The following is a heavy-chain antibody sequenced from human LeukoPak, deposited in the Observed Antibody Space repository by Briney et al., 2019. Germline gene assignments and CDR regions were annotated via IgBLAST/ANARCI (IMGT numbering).Heavy chain of an antibody. CDR1: GFTFSSYS. J-gene: IGHJ4*02. V-gene: IGHV3-21*01. CDR2: ISSSSSYI. Sequence: GGSLRLSCAASGFTFSSYSMNWVRQAPGKGLEWVSSISSSSSYIYYADSVKGRFTVSRDNAKNSLYLQMNSLRAEDTAVYYCARDDLTVTLDYWGQGTLVTVSS. CDR3: ARDDLTVTLDY. D-gene: IGHD4-17*01.